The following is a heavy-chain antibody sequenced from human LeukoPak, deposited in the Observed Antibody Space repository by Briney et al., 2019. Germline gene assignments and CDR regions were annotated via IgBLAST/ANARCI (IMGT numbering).Heavy chain of an antibody. CDR2: IQNDGNDK. CDR3: ARAVTWIDP. CDR1: GLTFSTYG. V-gene: IGHV3-30*02. J-gene: IGHJ5*02. Sequence: GGSLRLSCAASGLTFSTYGMHWVSQAPGKGLEWVAFIQNDGNDKYYADSVKGRFTISRDNSKNTLDVQMNGLRAEDTAVYYCARAVTWIDPWGQGTLVTVSS.